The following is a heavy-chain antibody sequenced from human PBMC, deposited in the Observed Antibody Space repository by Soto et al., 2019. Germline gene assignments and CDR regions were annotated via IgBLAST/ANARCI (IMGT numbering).Heavy chain of an antibody. V-gene: IGHV1-3*01. D-gene: IGHD6-13*01. Sequence: ASVKVSCKASGYTFSRYAMHWVRQAPGQRLEWMGWINAGNGNTKYSQKFEGRVTLTTDTSANTVYMELSSLRFEDTALYYCARDQQLRNWFDSWGQGTLVTVYS. CDR1: GYTFSRYA. CDR2: INAGNGNT. CDR3: ARDQQLRNWFDS. J-gene: IGHJ5*01.